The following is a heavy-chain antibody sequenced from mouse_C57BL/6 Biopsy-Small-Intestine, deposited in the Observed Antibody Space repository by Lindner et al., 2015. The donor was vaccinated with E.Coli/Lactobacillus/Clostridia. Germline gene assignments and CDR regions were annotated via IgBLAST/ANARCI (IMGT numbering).Heavy chain of an antibody. CDR2: INPNTGGT. J-gene: IGHJ3*01. V-gene: IGHV1-42*01. Sequence: VQLQESGPELVKPGASVKISCKASGYSFTGYYMNWVRQSPEKGLEWIGEINPNTGGTTYNQKFKARATLTVDKSSNTAYMQLKSLTSEDSAVYYCARKGAYYSPGWFAYWGQGTLVTVSA. CDR1: GYSFTGYY. CDR3: ARKGAYYSPGWFAY. D-gene: IGHD2-12*01.